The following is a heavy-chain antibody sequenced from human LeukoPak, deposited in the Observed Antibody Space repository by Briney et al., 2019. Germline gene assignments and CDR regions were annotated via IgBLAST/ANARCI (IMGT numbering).Heavy chain of an antibody. Sequence: PGGSLRLSCAASGFTFSSYSMNWVRQAPGKGLEWVSSISSISSYIYYADSVKGRFTISRDNAKNSLYLQMNSLRAEDTAVYYCARVNCSSTSCAMVYYYGMDVWGQGTTVTVSS. V-gene: IGHV3-21*01. CDR1: GFTFSSYS. CDR2: ISSISSYI. D-gene: IGHD2-2*01. J-gene: IGHJ6*02. CDR3: ARVNCSSTSCAMVYYYGMDV.